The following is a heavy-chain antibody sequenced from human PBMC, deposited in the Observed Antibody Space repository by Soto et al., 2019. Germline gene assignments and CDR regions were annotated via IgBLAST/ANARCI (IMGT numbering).Heavy chain of an antibody. CDR1: GFTFSSYE. D-gene: IGHD5-18*01. V-gene: IGHV3-48*03. CDR2: ISSSGSTI. CDR3: AREQGPAFYGYLWGMDV. Sequence: GGSLRLSCAASGFTFSSYEMNWVRQAPGKGLEWVSYISSSGSTIYYADSVKGRFTISRDNAKNSLYLQMNSLRAEDTAVYYCAREQGPAFYGYLWGMDVWGQGTTGTVSS. J-gene: IGHJ6*02.